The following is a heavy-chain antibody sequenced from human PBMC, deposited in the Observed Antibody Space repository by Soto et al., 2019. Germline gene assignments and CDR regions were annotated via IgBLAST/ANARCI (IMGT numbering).Heavy chain of an antibody. Sequence: QVQLVQSGAEVKKPGSSVKVSCKASGGTFSSYAISWVRQAPGQGLEWMGGIIPIFGTANYAQKFQGRVTITADESTSTAYMELSSLRSEDTAVYYCARDRGYCSGGSCPYGDYGGWGYYFDYWGQGTLVTVSS. V-gene: IGHV1-69*01. CDR3: ARDRGYCSGGSCPYGDYGGWGYYFDY. CDR2: IIPIFGTA. CDR1: GGTFSSYA. D-gene: IGHD2-15*01. J-gene: IGHJ4*02.